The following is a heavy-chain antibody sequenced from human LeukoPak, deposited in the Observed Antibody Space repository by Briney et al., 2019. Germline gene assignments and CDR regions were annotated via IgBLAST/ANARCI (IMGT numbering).Heavy chain of an antibody. CDR2: ISYDGSNK. CDR1: GFTFSSYA. J-gene: IGHJ6*02. CDR3: ARGLAVAGPQGYYYGMDV. V-gene: IGHV3-30-3*01. Sequence: GGSLRLSCAASGFTFSSYAMHWVRQAPGKGLEWVAVISYDGSNKYYADSVKGRFTISRDNSKNTLYLQMNSLRAEDTAVYYCARGLAVAGPQGYYYGMDVWGQGTTVTVSS. D-gene: IGHD6-19*01.